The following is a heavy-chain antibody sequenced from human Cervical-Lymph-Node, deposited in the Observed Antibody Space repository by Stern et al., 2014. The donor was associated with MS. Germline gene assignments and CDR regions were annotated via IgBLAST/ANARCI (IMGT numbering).Heavy chain of an antibody. V-gene: IGHV1-2*02. CDR1: GYIFTDYY. CDR3: TRALRIADRPSPGGHWFDP. CDR2: INPKSGGT. D-gene: IGHD6-6*01. J-gene: IGHJ5*02. Sequence: QDQLVESGAEVEKPGASVKVSCKASGYIFTDYYLHWVRQAPGQGLEWMGSINPKSGGTTYAQSFPGRVTLTTDTSITTAYMDLSRLTSDDTAVYYCTRALRIADRPSPGGHWFDPWGQGTLVIVSS.